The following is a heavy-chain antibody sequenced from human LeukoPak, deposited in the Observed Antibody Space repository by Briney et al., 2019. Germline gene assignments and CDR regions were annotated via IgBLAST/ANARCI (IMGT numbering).Heavy chain of an antibody. CDR2: ISSSSSYI. CDR3: ARDIGGYYDFWSGGDY. D-gene: IGHD3-3*01. J-gene: IGHJ4*02. Sequence: GGSLRLSCAASGFTFSSYSMNWVRQDPGKGLEWVSSISSSSSYIYYADSVKGRFTTSRDNAKNSLYLQMNSLRAEDTAVYYCARDIGGYYDFWSGGDYWGQGTLLTVSS. CDR1: GFTFSSYS. V-gene: IGHV3-21*01.